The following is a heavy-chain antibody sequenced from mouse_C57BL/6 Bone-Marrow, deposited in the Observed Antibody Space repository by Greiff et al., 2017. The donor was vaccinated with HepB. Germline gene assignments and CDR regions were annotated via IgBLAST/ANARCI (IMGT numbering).Heavy chain of an antibody. V-gene: IGHV7-3*01. CDR2: IRNKANGYTT. J-gene: IGHJ4*01. CDR1: GFTFTDYY. D-gene: IGHD2-1*01. CDR3: ARYTIYYGNYGGPGAMDY. Sequence: EVKLVESGGGLVQPGGSLSLSCAASGFTFTDYYMSWVRQPPGKALEWLGFIRNKANGYTTEYSASVKGRFTISRDNSQSILYLQMNALRAEDSATYYCARYTIYYGNYGGPGAMDYWGQGTSVTVSS.